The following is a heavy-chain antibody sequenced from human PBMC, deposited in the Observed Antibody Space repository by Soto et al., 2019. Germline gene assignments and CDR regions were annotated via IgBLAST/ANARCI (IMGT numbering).Heavy chain of an antibody. J-gene: IGHJ5*02. CDR2: VYYSGSS. CDR1: GDSISGGASF. V-gene: IGHV4-31*03. Sequence: PSETLSLTCTVSGDSISGGASFWSWIRQPPGKGLEWIANVYYSGSSYYNPSLKSRLIISVDTTKNQFSLQLKSMTAADTAVYYCAKLSCTSSTCYFPGWFDPWGQGTLVTVSS. CDR3: AKLSCTSSTCYFPGWFDP. D-gene: IGHD2-2*01.